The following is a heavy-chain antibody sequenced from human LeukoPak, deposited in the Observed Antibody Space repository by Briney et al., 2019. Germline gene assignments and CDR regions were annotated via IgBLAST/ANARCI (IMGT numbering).Heavy chain of an antibody. V-gene: IGHV3-30-3*01. D-gene: IGHD6-13*01. Sequence: PGGSLRLSCAASGFTFSSYAMHWVRQAPGKGLEWVAVISYDGSNKYYADSVKGRFTISRDNSKNTLYLQMNSLRAEDTAVYYCARDRPSSDWYKGAFDIWGQGTMVTVSS. CDR3: ARDRPSSDWYKGAFDI. J-gene: IGHJ3*02. CDR2: ISYDGSNK. CDR1: GFTFSSYA.